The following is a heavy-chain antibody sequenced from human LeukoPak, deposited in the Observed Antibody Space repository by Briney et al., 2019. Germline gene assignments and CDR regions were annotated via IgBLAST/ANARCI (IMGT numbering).Heavy chain of an antibody. V-gene: IGHV3-33*06. J-gene: IGHJ4*02. CDR1: GFPFYGYW. D-gene: IGHD2-2*01. Sequence: GGSLRLSCAATGFPFYGYWMTWLRQAPGKGLEWVAVIWYDGSNKYYADSVKGRFTISRDNSKNTLYLQMNSLRAEDTAVYYCAKPMRRNCSSTSCYPYYFDYWGQGTLVTVSS. CDR3: AKPMRRNCSSTSCYPYYFDY. CDR2: IWYDGSNK.